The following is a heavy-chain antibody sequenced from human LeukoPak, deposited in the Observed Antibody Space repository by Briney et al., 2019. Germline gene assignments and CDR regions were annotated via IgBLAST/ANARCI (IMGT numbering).Heavy chain of an antibody. CDR3: ARTRYDILTGTHREPNYYYYMDV. V-gene: IGHV4-59*01. Sequence: SETLSLTCTVSGGSISSYYWSWIRQPPGKGLEWIGYIYYSGSTNYNPSLKSRVTISVDTSKNQFSLKLSSVTAADTAVYYCARTRYDILTGTHREPNYYYYMDVWGKGTTVTVSS. CDR1: GGSISSYY. J-gene: IGHJ6*03. D-gene: IGHD3-9*01. CDR2: IYYSGST.